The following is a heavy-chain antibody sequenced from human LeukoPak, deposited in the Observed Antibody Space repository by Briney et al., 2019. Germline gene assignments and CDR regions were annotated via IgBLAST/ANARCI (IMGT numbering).Heavy chain of an antibody. CDR2: INPSGGDT. CDR1: GYTFTSYY. Sequence: VASVTVSFKASGYTFTSYYMQWVRQAPGQGLEGMGIINPSGGDTSFAEKVQGRVTVTRDTSTNTVYMALSSLRPEDTAVYYWARDGDRQSKHWLASPSVYWGQGALVTVSS. D-gene: IGHD6-19*01. V-gene: IGHV1-46*01. CDR3: ARDGDRQSKHWLASPSVY. J-gene: IGHJ4*02.